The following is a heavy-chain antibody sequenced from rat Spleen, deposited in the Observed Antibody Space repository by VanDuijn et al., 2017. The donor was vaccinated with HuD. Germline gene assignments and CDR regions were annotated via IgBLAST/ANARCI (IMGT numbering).Heavy chain of an antibody. D-gene: IGHD4-3*01. CDR1: GFTLSDYY. CDR3: VRQDTSGYANWFGF. J-gene: IGHJ3*01. CDR2: ISPSGGGT. V-gene: IGHV5-25*01. Sequence: EVQLVESDGGLVQPGRSLKLSCAASGFTLSDYYMAWVRQAPTKGLEWVASISPSGGGTYYRESVKGRFTVSRDNAKSTVHLQMDSLRSEDTATYYCVRQDTSGYANWFGFWGQGTLVTVSS.